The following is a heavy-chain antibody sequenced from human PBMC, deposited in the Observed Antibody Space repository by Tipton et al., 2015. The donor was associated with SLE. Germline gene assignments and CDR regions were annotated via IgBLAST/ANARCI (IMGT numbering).Heavy chain of an antibody. V-gene: IGHV3-30*04. Sequence: SLRLSCAASGFIFSSKAMHWVRQAPGKGLEWVALISYNGNYKFYADSVKGRFTISKDISNNTLYLQMNSLRTEDTAVYYCVRDLRGFTSIWSDFDYWGLGTLVTVSS. CDR1: GFIFSSKA. J-gene: IGHJ4*02. CDR3: VRDLRGFTSIWSDFDY. D-gene: IGHD6-13*01. CDR2: ISYNGNYK.